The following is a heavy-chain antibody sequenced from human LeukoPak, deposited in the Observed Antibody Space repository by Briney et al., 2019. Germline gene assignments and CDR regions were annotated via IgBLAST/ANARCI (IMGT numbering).Heavy chain of an antibody. CDR3: ARDSPRPAVRGAFDI. V-gene: IGHV3-48*01. Sequence: GGSLRLSCAASGFTFSSYSMNWVRQAPGKGLEWVSYISSSSSTIYYADSVEGRFTISTDNAKNSLYLQMNSLRAEDTAVYYCARDSPRPAVRGAFDIWGQGTMVTVSS. J-gene: IGHJ3*02. CDR1: GFTFSSYS. CDR2: ISSSSSTI. D-gene: IGHD2-2*01.